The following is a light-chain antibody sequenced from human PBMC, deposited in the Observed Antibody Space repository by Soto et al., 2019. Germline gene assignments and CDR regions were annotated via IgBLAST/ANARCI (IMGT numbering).Light chain of an antibody. V-gene: IGKV1-12*01. J-gene: IGKJ5*01. CDR2: AAS. Sequence: RLAPAAVSLAPVEIDSLAFGASQSISSWLAWYQQKPGKAPKLLIYAASSLESGVPSRFSGSGSGTDSTLTISSLQPEDFATYYCQQANSFPITFGQGTRLEIK. CDR1: QSISSW. CDR3: QQANSFPIT.